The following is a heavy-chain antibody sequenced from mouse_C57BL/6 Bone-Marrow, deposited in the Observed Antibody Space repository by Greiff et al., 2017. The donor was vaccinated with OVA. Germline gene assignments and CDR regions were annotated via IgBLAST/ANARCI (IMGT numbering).Heavy chain of an antibody. V-gene: IGHV1-54*01. CDR3: ARSYYGSSHYAMDY. Sequence: QVQLQQSGAELVRPGTSVKVFCKASGYAFTNYLIEWVKQRPGQGLEWIGVINPGSGGTNYNEKFKGKATLTADKSSSTAYMQLSSLTSEDSAVYFCARSYYGSSHYAMDYWGQGTSVTVSS. J-gene: IGHJ4*01. CDR1: GYAFTNYL. CDR2: INPGSGGT. D-gene: IGHD1-1*01.